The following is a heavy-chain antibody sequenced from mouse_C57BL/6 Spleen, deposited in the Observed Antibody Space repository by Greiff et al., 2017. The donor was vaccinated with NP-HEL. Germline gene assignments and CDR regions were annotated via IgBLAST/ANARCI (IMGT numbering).Heavy chain of an antibody. D-gene: IGHD1-1*01. V-gene: IGHV1-4*01. Sequence: QVQLQQSGAELARPGASVKMSCKASGYTFTSYTMHWVKQRPGQGLEWIGYINPSSGYTKYNQKFKDKATLTADKSSSTAYMQLSSLTSEDSAVYYLARAALYDYGSSFGDWYFDVWGTGSTVTVSA. CDR3: ARAALYDYGSSFGDWYFDV. CDR2: INPSSGYT. J-gene: IGHJ1*03. CDR1: GYTFTSYT.